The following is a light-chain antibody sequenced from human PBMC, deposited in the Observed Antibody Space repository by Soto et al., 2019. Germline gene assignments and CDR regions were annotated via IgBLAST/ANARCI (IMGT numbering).Light chain of an antibody. V-gene: IGKV3D-20*02. CDR1: QSISTTY. CDR3: QQCTNWPWT. J-gene: IGKJ1*01. CDR2: GTS. Sequence: EIVVTQSPGTLSLSPGERATLSCRASQSISTTYLAWYQQRPGQAPRLLIYGTSSRATGIPDRFSGSGSATDFTLTIGSLEPEDSAVYYCQQCTNWPWTFGQGTKVEIK.